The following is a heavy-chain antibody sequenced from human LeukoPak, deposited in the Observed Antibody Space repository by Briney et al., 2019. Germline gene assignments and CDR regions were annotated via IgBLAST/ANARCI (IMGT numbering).Heavy chain of an antibody. D-gene: IGHD5-18*01. CDR3: ARDFRAAMVSDWFDP. Sequence: ASVKVSCKASGYTFTSYYMHWVRQAPGQGLEWMGLINPNSGNTGYAQKFQGRVTMTRNTSISTAYMELSRLRSDDTAVYYCARDFRAAMVSDWFDPWGQGTLVTVSS. CDR2: INPNSGNT. J-gene: IGHJ5*02. CDR1: GYTFTSYY. V-gene: IGHV1-8*02.